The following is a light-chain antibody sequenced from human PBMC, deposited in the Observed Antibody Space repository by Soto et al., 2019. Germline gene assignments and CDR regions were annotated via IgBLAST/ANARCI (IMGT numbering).Light chain of an antibody. Sequence: EIVMTQSPATLSVSPGERATLSCRASQSVSSNLAWYQQKPDQAPRLLIYGASTRATGIPSRFSGSGSGTEVSVTYSSLQSEDFAVYYCQQYNSWPQTLGQGTKVEIK. V-gene: IGKV3-15*01. CDR3: QQYNSWPQT. CDR1: QSVSSN. CDR2: GAS. J-gene: IGKJ1*01.